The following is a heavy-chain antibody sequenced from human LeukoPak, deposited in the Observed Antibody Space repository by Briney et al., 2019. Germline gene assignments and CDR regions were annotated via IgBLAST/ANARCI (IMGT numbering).Heavy chain of an antibody. CDR2: IYHSGST. D-gene: IGHD3-22*01. J-gene: IGHJ3*02. V-gene: IGHV4-4*02. CDR3: ARVFYYDSSGEVAFDI. Sequence: SETLSLTCAVSGASISSTNWWTWVRQPPGKGLGWIGEIYHSGSTNYNPSLKSRVTISVDKSNNQFSLKLSSVTSADTAVYYCARVFYYDSSGEVAFDIWGQGTPVTVSS. CDR1: GASISSTNW.